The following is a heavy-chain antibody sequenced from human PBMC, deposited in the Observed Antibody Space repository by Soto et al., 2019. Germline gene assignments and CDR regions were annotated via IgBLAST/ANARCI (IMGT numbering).Heavy chain of an antibody. V-gene: IGHV1-18*01. D-gene: IGHD3-10*01. CDR3: ARVLRGVVNWFDP. J-gene: IGHJ5*02. CDR2: IATYNTNR. CDR1: GDTFTNFG. Sequence: RASVKVSCKPSGDTFTNFGLSWVRQAPGQGLEWMGWIATYNTNRNYAQKFQGRLTLTTDTSTSTAYMELKSLGYDDTAVYYCARVLRGVVNWFDPWGQGTLVTVSS.